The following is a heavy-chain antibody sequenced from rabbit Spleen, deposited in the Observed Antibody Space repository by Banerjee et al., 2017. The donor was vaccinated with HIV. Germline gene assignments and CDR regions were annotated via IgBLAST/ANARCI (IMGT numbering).Heavy chain of an antibody. V-gene: IGHV1S45*01. J-gene: IGHJ4*01. CDR1: GFDFSDGHV. Sequence: EQLEESGGGLVKPEGSLILTCKASGFDFSDGHVISWVRQAPGKGLEWIASINSFTGRPVYATWAKDRFTVSKASWTTVTLQMTSLTAADTASYFCARDLAGAVGWNFDLWGQGTLVTVS. CDR2: INSFTGRP. CDR3: ARDLAGAVGWNFDL. D-gene: IGHD4-1*01.